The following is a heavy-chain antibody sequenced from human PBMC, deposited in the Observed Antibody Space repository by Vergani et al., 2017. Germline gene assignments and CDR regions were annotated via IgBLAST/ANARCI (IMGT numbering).Heavy chain of an antibody. CDR3: ARRSSSYYFDI. J-gene: IGHJ5*02. CDR1: GFRFSSYG. Sequence: VQLVESGGGVVQPGRSLRLSCAASGFRFSSYGMNWVRQAPGKGLEWVAVIWYDGSNKYYADSVKGRFTISRDNSQNTVNLQMNSLRVDDTAVYYCARRSSSYYFDIWGQGVLITVSS. D-gene: IGHD3-22*01. CDR2: IWYDGSNK. V-gene: IGHV3-33*01.